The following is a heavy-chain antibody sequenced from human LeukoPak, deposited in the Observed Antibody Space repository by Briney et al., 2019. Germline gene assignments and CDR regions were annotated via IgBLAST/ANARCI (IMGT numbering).Heavy chain of an antibody. V-gene: IGHV1-2*02. CDR2: INANSGGT. CDR3: ARAYTGYEAFDY. Sequence: AAVKVSCKASGYTFTGYFMHWVRQAPGQGLEWMGWINANSGGTNYAQKFQGRVTMTRDTSIRTAYMELSRLTSDDTAMYYCARAYTGYEAFDYWGQGALVTVSS. CDR1: GYTFTGYF. D-gene: IGHD5-12*01. J-gene: IGHJ4*02.